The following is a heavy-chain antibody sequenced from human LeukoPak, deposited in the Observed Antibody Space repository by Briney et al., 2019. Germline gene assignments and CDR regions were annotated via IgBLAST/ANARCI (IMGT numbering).Heavy chain of an antibody. D-gene: IGHD6-13*01. CDR2: ISSISSYI. V-gene: IGHV3-21*01. J-gene: IGHJ4*02. Sequence: ARSLRLSCAASGFTFSGYSMNWVRQAPGKWLEWVSSISSISSYIYYADSVKGRFTISRDNAKNSLYLQMNSLRAEDTAVYYCARDHYIAAEGVPDYWGQGTLVTVSS. CDR1: GFTFSGYS. CDR3: ARDHYIAAEGVPDY.